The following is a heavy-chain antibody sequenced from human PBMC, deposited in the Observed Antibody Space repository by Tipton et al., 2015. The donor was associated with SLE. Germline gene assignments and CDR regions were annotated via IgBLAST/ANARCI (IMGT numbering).Heavy chain of an antibody. D-gene: IGHD3-3*01. CDR3: AKDARFLEWGNYGVDV. V-gene: IGHV3-30*02. CDR2: IRYDANNK. Sequence: SLRLSCSASGFTFSSYGMHWVRQAPGRGLEWVAFIRYDANNKHYGDSVKGRFTISRDNSKNTLYLQMSSLRVEDTAIYYCAKDARFLEWGNYGVDVWGQGTTVTVSS. CDR1: GFTFSSYG. J-gene: IGHJ6*02.